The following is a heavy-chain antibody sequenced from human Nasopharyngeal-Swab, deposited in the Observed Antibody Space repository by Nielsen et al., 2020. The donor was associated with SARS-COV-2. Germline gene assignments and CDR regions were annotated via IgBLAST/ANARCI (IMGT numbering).Heavy chain of an antibody. CDR2: TRHSGSG. Sequence: WIRQPPGKGLEWIGETRHSGSGNYKPSLNSRVSMSVDASKNQFSLKLDSVTAADMAVYYCARGGRHGCSSANRPCAIDVWGQGATVTVSS. D-gene: IGHD2-2*01. V-gene: IGHV4-34*01. J-gene: IGHJ6*02. CDR3: ARGGRHGCSSANRPCAIDV.